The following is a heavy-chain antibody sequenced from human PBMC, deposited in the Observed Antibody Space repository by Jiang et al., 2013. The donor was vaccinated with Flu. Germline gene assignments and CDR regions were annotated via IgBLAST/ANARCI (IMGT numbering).Heavy chain of an antibody. CDR3: AINHCSGGSCPSHGTNWYFDL. CDR2: VIPIFGTA. D-gene: IGHD2-15*01. Sequence: WMEGVIPIFGTANYAQKFQGRVTITADESTSTAYMELSSLRSEDTAVYYCAINHCSGGSCPSHGTNWYFDLWGRGTLVTVSS. J-gene: IGHJ2*01. V-gene: IGHV1-69*01.